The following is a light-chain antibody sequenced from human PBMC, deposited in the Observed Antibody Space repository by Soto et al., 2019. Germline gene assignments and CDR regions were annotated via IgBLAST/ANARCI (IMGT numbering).Light chain of an antibody. CDR1: MRDVGAYNL. V-gene: IGLV2-14*01. CDR2: EVR. CDR3: SSYTNINTRACV. J-gene: IGLJ1*01. Sequence: QSALTQPASVSGSPGQSITISCAGTMRDVGAYNLVSWYQQHPGRVPQLIIYEVRNRPSGISFRFSGSKSGNTASLTISGLQAEDEADYYCSSYTNINTRACVFGTGTKVTVL.